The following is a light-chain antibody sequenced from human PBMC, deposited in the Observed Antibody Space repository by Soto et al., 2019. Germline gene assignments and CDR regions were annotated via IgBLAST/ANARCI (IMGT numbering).Light chain of an antibody. J-gene: IGLJ1*01. V-gene: IGLV2-14*01. Sequence: QSALTQPASVSGSPGQSITISCTGTSSDVGGYNYVSWYQQHPGKAPKLMIYDVSNRPSGVSNRFSGSKSGNTASLTISGLRAEDEADYYCSSYTGSNTLDVFGTGTKLTVL. CDR1: SSDVGGYNY. CDR3: SSYTGSNTLDV. CDR2: DVS.